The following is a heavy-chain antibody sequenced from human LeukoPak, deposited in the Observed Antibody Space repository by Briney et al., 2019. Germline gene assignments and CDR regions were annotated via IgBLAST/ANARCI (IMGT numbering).Heavy chain of an antibody. V-gene: IGHV4-59*08. J-gene: IGHJ4*02. D-gene: IGHD1/OR15-1a*01. Sequence: SETLSLTCTVSGGSISSYYWSWIRQPPGKGLEWIGNIYYSGSTNYNPSLKSRVTISVSTSKNQFSLKLRSVTAADTAVYYCARSRLGTRGMTFDYWGQGTLVTVSS. CDR3: ARSRLGTRGMTFDY. CDR1: GGSISSYY. CDR2: IYYSGST.